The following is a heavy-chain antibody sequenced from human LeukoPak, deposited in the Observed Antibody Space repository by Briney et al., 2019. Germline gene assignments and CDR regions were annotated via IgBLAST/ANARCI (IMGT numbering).Heavy chain of an antibody. D-gene: IGHD6-13*01. J-gene: IGHJ4*01. CDR1: GFTFDDYG. CDR2: INWNGGST. V-gene: IGHV3-20*04. Sequence: PGGSLRLSCAASGFTFDDYGMSWVRQAPGKGLEWVSGINWNGGSTGYVDSVKGRFTISRDNAKNSLYLQVSSLRAEDTAVYYCARDGTAAGLYFDLWGQGTLVTVSS. CDR3: ARDGTAAGLYFDL.